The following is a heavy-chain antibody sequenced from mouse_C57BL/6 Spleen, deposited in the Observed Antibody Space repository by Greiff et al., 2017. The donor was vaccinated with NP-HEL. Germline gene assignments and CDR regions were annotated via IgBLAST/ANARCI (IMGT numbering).Heavy chain of an antibody. CDR2: IYPGDGDT. V-gene: IGHV1-80*01. J-gene: IGHJ4*01. D-gene: IGHD2-4*01. Sequence: VKLQESGAELVKPGASVKISCKASGYAFSSYWMNWVKQRPGKGLEWIGQIYPGDGDTNYNGKFKGKATLTADKSSSTAYMQLSSLTSEDSAVYFCARGKIYYDYDVGYAMDYWGQGTSVTVSS. CDR1: GYAFSSYW. CDR3: ARGKIYYDYDVGYAMDY.